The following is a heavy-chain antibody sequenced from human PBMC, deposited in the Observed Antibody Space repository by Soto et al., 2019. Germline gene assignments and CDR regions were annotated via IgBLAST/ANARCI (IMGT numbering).Heavy chain of an antibody. D-gene: IGHD3-9*01. CDR3: ARERTYFGDY. Sequence: QVQLLQSGAEVKKPGASVKVSCKSSGYTLTSYDINWVRQATGQGIEWMGWRNPNRGKTGYAQKFQGRVTMTRNTSIRTAYMELSSLRSEDTAVYYCARERTYFGDYWGKGTLVTVSS. V-gene: IGHV1-8*01. CDR1: GYTLTSYD. CDR2: RNPNRGKT. J-gene: IGHJ4*02.